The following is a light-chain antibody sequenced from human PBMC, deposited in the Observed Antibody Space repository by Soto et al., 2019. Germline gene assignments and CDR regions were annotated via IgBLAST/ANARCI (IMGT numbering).Light chain of an antibody. J-gene: IGKJ1*01. CDR1: QSVSNND. CDR3: HQHGSSHLT. CDR2: GAS. V-gene: IGKV3-20*01. Sequence: IELTQAPSPLSPSAGERATLSCRSSQSVSNNDSAWYQQQPDPAASLLIYGASNRSTGIPDRFSGSRSGTDFTLTIVRRQPEEVAVYYFHQHGSSHLTLGHGTKVDIK.